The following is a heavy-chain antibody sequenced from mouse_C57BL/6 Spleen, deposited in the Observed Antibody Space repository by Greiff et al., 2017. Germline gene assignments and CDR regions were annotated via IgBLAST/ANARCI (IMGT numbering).Heavy chain of an antibody. CDR2: FYPGSGSI. CDR3: ARHDPIYYYGSPFAY. V-gene: IGHV1-62-2*01. J-gene: IGHJ3*01. Sequence: VVESGAELVKPGASVKLSCKASGYTFTEYTIHWVKQRSGQGLEWIGWFYPGSGSIKYNEKFKDKATLTADKSSSTVYMELSRLTSEDSAVYFCARHDPIYYYGSPFAYWGQGTLVTVSA. CDR1: GYTFTEYT. D-gene: IGHD1-1*01.